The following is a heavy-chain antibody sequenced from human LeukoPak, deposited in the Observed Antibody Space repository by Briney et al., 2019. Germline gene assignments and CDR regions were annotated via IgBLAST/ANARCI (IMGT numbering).Heavy chain of an antibody. CDR1: GFTFSSYS. J-gene: IGHJ4*02. D-gene: IGHD2-2*01. Sequence: GGSLRLSCAASGFTFSSYSMNWVRQAPGKGLEWASSISSSSSYIYYADSVKGRFTISRDNAKNSLYLQMNSLRAEDTAVYYCARAQSDIVVDYWGQGTLVTVSS. V-gene: IGHV3-21*01. CDR2: ISSSSSYI. CDR3: ARAQSDIVVDY.